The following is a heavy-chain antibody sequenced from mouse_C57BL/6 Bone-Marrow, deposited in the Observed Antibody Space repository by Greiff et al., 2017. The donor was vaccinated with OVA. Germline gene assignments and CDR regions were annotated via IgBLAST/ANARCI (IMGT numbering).Heavy chain of an antibody. CDR2: ISNGGGST. CDR1: GFTFSDYY. V-gene: IGHV5-12*01. D-gene: IGHD2-10*01. Sequence: EVMLVESGGGLVQPGGSLKLSCAASGFTFSDYYMYWVRQTPEKRLEWVAYISNGGGSTYYPDTVKGRFTISRDNAKNTLYLQMSRLKSEDTAMYYCARPPYYGNYINYYAMDYWGQGTSVTVSS. CDR3: ARPPYYGNYINYYAMDY. J-gene: IGHJ4*01.